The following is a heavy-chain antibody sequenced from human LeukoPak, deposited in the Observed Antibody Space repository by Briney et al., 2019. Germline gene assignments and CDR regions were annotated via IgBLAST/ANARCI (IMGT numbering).Heavy chain of an antibody. V-gene: IGHV4-59*12. CDR3: ARVVRFGELFPFDY. D-gene: IGHD3-10*01. CDR2: IYYSGST. J-gene: IGHJ4*02. Sequence: SETLSLTCTVSGGSISSYYWSWIRQPPGKGLEWIGYIYYSGSTYYNPSLKSRVTISVDTSKNQFSLKLSSVTAADTAVYYCARVVRFGELFPFDYWGQGTLVTVSS. CDR1: GGSISSYY.